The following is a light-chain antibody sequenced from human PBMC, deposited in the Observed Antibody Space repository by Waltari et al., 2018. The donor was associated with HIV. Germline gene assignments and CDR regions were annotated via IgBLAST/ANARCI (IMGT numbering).Light chain of an antibody. CDR3: AVWDGSLSAWL. CDR2: RNN. J-gene: IGLJ3*02. CDR1: SSTIGNNF. Sequence: QSVLPQSPSTSASPGQRVTIPCSGTSSTIGNNFLSWYQRLPGTAPKLLIFRNNQRPSGVPDRFSGSKSDTSASLVISVLRSEDEAEYFCAVWDGSLSAWLFGGGTKVAVL. V-gene: IGLV1-47*01.